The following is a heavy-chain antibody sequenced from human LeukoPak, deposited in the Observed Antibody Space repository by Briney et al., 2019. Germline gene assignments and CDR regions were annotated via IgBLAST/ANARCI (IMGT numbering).Heavy chain of an antibody. CDR1: GFTFSDYA. Sequence: GGSLRLSCAASGFTFSDYAMHWVRQAPGRGPEYVSAISSKGGSTYYADSVKGRFTISRDNSKNTLYLQMGSLRAEDMAVYYCARDPEAYSGSYFDYWGQGTLVTVSS. D-gene: IGHD1-26*01. J-gene: IGHJ4*02. CDR3: ARDPEAYSGSYFDY. V-gene: IGHV3-64*02. CDR2: ISSKGGST.